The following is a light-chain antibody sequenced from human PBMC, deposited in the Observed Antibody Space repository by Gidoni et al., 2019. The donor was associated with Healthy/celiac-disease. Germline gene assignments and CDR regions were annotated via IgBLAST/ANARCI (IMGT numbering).Light chain of an antibody. J-gene: IGLJ2*01. CDR3: SSYTSSSVV. CDR1: RSDVGGYNS. CDR2: EVS. Sequence: QSALTQPASVSGSPGQSITISCTGTRSDVGGYNSVSWYQQHPGKAPKLMIYEVSNRPSGVSNRFSGSKSGNTASLTISGLQAEDEADYYCSSYTSSSVVFGGGTKLTVL. V-gene: IGLV2-14*01.